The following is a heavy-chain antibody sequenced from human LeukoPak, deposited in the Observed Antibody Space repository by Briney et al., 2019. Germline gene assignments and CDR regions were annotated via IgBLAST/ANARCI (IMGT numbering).Heavy chain of an antibody. Sequence: GGSLRLSCAASGFTFSSYGMHWVRQAPGKGLEGVAVIWYDGSNKYYADSVKGRFTISRDNSKNTLYLQMNSLRAEDTAVYCCAREGIAAAGHFDYWGQGTLVTVSS. J-gene: IGHJ4*02. CDR2: IWYDGSNK. CDR1: GFTFSSYG. D-gene: IGHD6-13*01. V-gene: IGHV3-33*01. CDR3: AREGIAAAGHFDY.